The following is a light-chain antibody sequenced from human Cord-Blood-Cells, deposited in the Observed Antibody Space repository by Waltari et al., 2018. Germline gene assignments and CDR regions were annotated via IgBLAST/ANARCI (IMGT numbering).Light chain of an antibody. CDR3: QQYGSSPIT. J-gene: IGKJ5*01. CDR2: GAS. V-gene: IGKV3-20*01. CDR1: QSVSSSY. Sequence: DTVLTQSPVTLTLSPGDRANLPCRASQSVSSSYLDWYQQKPGQAPRLLIDGASSRATGIPDRFSGSGSGTDFTLTISRLEPEDFAVYYCQQYGSSPITFGQGTRLEIK.